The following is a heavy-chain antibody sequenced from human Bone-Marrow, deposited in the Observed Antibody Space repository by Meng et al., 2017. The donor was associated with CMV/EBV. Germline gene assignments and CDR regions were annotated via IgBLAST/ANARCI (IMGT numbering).Heavy chain of an antibody. CDR2: INPASGGT. V-gene: IGHV1-2*02. CDR3: ASPHDRHNSGWYVAGGFDF. D-gene: IGHD6-19*01. Sequence: ASVKVSCKASGYTFTGYYMHWVRQAPGQGLEWMGWINPASGGTNYAQKFQGRVTMTRDTSVNTAYMELSRLTSDDTAVYYCASPHDRHNSGWYVAGGFDFWGQGTLVTASS. J-gene: IGHJ4*02. CDR1: GYTFTGYY.